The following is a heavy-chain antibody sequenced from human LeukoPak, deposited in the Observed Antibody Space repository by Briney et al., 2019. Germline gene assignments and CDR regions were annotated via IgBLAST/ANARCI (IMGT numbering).Heavy chain of an antibody. CDR1: GYTLTELS. J-gene: IGHJ4*02. V-gene: IGHV1-24*01. D-gene: IGHD3-10*01. CDR2: FDPEDGET. Sequence: ASVKVSCKVSGYTLTELSMHWVRQAPGKGLEWMGGFDPEDGETIYAQKFRGRVTMTEDTSTDTAYMELSSLRSEDTAVYYCATLSITMVRGALGYWGQGTLVTVSS. CDR3: ATLSITMVRGALGY.